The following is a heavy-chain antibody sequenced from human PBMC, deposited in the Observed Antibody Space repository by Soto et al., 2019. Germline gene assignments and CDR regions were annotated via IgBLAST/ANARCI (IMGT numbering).Heavy chain of an antibody. CDR3: VRGRDYDYVWGSPYFDY. V-gene: IGHV4-39*01. Sequence: SETLSLTCTVSGGSISSSSYYWGWIRQPPGKGLEWIGSIYYSGSTYYNPSLKSRVTISVDTSKNQFSLKLSSVTAADTAVYYCVRGRDYDYVWGSPYFDYWGQGTLVTVSS. CDR1: GGSISSSSYY. J-gene: IGHJ4*02. D-gene: IGHD3-16*01. CDR2: IYYSGST.